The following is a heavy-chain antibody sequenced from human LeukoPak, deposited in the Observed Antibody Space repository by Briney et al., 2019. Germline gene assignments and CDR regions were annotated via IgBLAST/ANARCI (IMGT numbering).Heavy chain of an antibody. D-gene: IGHD5-18*01. CDR3: ARDSVDSYGPDY. J-gene: IGHJ4*02. Sequence: PSQTLSLTCTVSGGSISSGGYYWSWIRQHPGTGLEWIGYIYYSGSTYYNPSLKSRVTISVDTSKNQFSLKLSSVTAADTAVYYCARDSVDSYGPDYWGQGTLVTVSS. CDR1: GGSISSGGYY. CDR2: IYYSGST. V-gene: IGHV4-31*03.